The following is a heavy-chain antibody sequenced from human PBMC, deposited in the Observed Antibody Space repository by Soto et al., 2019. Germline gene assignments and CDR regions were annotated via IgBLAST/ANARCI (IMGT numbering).Heavy chain of an antibody. Sequence: EVQLVESGGGLVKPGGSLRLSCAASGFTFSSYSMTWVRQAPGKGLEWVSPISSSSSYIYYADSVQGRFTISIDNAKNSLYLQVNIMRAEDKAVYYCARARIAAALDYWGQGTLVTVSS. CDR1: GFTFSSYS. V-gene: IGHV3-21*01. CDR3: ARARIAAALDY. CDR2: ISSSSSYI. J-gene: IGHJ4*02. D-gene: IGHD6-13*01.